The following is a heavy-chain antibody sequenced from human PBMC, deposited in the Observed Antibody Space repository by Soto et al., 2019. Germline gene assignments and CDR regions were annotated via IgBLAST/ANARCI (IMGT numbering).Heavy chain of an antibody. V-gene: IGHV1-18*01. D-gene: IGHD1-26*01. CDR1: GYTFTTSG. J-gene: IGHJ6*02. CDR2: ISTYNGET. CDR3: ARQGSWPYYYYGLDV. Sequence: QVQLVQSGPEVRKPGASVKVSCEASGYTFTTSGISWVRQVPGQGLEWMGWISTYNGETNSAQNFQGRGLMTADTSTATAYMELMSLKSDDTAVYYCARQGSWPYYYYGLDVWGQGTTVTVSS.